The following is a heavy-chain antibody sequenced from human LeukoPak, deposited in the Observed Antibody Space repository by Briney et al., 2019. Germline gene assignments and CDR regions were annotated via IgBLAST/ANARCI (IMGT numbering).Heavy chain of an antibody. CDR2: IKQDGSEK. V-gene: IGHV3-7*01. CDR1: GFTFSSYW. D-gene: IGHD5-18*01. Sequence: GGSLRLSCAASGFTFSSYWMSWVRQAPGKGLEWVANIKQDGSEKYYVDSVKDRFTISRDNAKNSLYLQMNSLRAEDTAVYYCARSGYSYGNPLGYWGQGTLGTVSS. CDR3: ARSGYSYGNPLGY. J-gene: IGHJ4*02.